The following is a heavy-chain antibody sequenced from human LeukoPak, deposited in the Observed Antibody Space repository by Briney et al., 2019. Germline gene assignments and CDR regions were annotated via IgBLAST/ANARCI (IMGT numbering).Heavy chain of an antibody. CDR1: GFTFSSYA. V-gene: IGHV3-23*01. CDR2: ISGSGGST. CDR3: ARDLGNYYDSSGYYSLGFDY. J-gene: IGHJ4*02. D-gene: IGHD3-22*01. Sequence: GGSLRLSCAASGFTFSSYAMSWVRQAPGKGLEWVSAISGSGGSTYYADSVKGRFTISRDNAKNSLYLQMNSLRAEDTAVYYCARDLGNYYDSSGYYSLGFDYWGQGTLVTVSS.